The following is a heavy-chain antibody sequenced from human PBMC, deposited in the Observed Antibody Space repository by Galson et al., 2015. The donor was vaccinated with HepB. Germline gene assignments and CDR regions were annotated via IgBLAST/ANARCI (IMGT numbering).Heavy chain of an antibody. CDR1: GFTLSRYG. D-gene: IGHD2-2*01. Sequence: SLRLSCAASGFTLSRYGMHWVRQAPGKGLEWVAVISYDGSQKYYVDSVEGRFTISRDNSKNTVSLKMNSLRGEDTAVYYCAKDFSKPRYCSTTNCFRYYYYYLDVWGKGTTVTVSS. CDR2: ISYDGSQK. J-gene: IGHJ6*03. CDR3: AKDFSKPRYCSTTNCFRYYYYYLDV. V-gene: IGHV3-30*18.